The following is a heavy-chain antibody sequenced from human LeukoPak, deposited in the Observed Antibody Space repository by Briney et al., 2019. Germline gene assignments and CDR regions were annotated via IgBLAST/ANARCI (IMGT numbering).Heavy chain of an antibody. D-gene: IGHD4-17*01. CDR1: GFTVSSNY. CDR2: TYSGGST. Sequence: GGSLRLSCAASGFTVSSNYMSWVRQAPGKGLEWVSVTYSGGSTYYADSVKGRFTISRDNSKNTLYLQMNSLRAEDTAVYYCAGDIAYGRVGYWGQGTLVTVSS. J-gene: IGHJ4*02. CDR3: AGDIAYGRVGY. V-gene: IGHV3-66*01.